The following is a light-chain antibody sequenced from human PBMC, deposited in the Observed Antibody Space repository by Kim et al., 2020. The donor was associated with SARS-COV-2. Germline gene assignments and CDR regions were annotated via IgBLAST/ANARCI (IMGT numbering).Light chain of an antibody. J-gene: IGLJ3*02. CDR1: RLRNYY. V-gene: IGLV3-19*01. CDR2: IRN. CDR3: NSRDSSGNHLV. Sequence: SSELTQDPAVSVALGQTVRITCQGDRLRNYYASWYQQKPRQAPVVVIYIRNDRPTGIPDRFSGSNSGKTASLTITGGQAEDEADYYCNSRDSSGNHLVFGGGTQLTVL.